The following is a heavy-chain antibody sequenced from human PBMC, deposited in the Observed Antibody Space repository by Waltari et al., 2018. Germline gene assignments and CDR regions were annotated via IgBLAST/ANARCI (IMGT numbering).Heavy chain of an antibody. CDR3: ARHRYCSGGSCPFDY. V-gene: IGHV4-39*01. Sequence: QLQLQESGPGLVKPSETLSLTCTVSGGSISSSSYYWGWIRQPPGKGLEWIGSIYYSGSTYYNPSLKSRVTISVDTSKNQFSLKLSSVTAADTAVYYCARHRYCSGGSCPFDYWGQGTLVTVSS. CDR2: IYYSGST. D-gene: IGHD2-15*01. CDR1: GGSISSSSYY. J-gene: IGHJ4*02.